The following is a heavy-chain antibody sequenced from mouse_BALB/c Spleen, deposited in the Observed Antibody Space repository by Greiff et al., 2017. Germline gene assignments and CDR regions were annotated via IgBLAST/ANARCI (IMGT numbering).Heavy chain of an antibody. V-gene: IGHV5-9-4*01. CDR1: GFTFSSYA. D-gene: IGHD2-3*01. CDR3: ARRRDGYFDY. J-gene: IGHJ2*01. CDR2: ISSGGSYT. Sequence: DVQLVESGGGLVKPGGSLKLSCAASGFTFSSYAMSWVRQSPEKRLEWVAEISSGGSYTYYPDTVTGRFTISRDNAKNTLYLEMSSLRSEDTAMYYCARRRDGYFDYWGQGTTLTVSS.